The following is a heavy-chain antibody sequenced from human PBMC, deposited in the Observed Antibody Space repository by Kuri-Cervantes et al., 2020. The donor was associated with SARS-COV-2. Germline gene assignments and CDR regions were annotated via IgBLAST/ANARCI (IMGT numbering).Heavy chain of an antibody. CDR1: GFTVSSNY. V-gene: IGHV3-53*01. CDR2: IYSGGST. CDR3: AKEIYGSGSYYNGWVYFDY. D-gene: IGHD3-10*01. Sequence: GESLKISCAASGFTVSSNYMSWVRQAPGKGLEWVSVIYSGGSTYYADSVKGRFTISRDNSKNTLYLQMNSLRAEDTAVYYCAKEIYGSGSYYNGWVYFDYWGQGTLVTVSS. J-gene: IGHJ4*02.